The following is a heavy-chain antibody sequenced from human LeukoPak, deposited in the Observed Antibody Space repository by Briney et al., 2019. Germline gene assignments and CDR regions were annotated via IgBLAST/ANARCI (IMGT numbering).Heavy chain of an antibody. Sequence: PGGSLRLSCAASGFTFSSYAMSWVRQAPGKGLEWVSVICGSGNSTFYADSVKGRFTISRDNSKNTLYLQMNSLRVEDTAIYYCAKDQEYSYDAARGFFDYWGQGTLVTASS. J-gene: IGHJ4*02. CDR2: ICGSGNST. CDR3: AKDQEYSYDAARGFFDY. D-gene: IGHD5-18*01. CDR1: GFTFSSYA. V-gene: IGHV3-23*01.